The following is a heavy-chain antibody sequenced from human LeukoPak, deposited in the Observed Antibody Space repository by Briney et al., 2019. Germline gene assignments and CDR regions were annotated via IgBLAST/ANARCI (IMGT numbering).Heavy chain of an antibody. CDR1: GFTFSSCW. CDR3: ARDYCSSTSCYTDGYFQH. J-gene: IGHJ1*01. CDR2: IKQDGSEK. Sequence: GGSLRLSCAASGFTFSSCWMSWVRQAPGKGLEWVANIKQDGSEKYYVDSMKGRFTISRDNAKNSLYLQMNSLRAEDTAVYYCARDYCSSTSCYTDGYFQHWGQGTLVTVSS. V-gene: IGHV3-7*01. D-gene: IGHD2-2*02.